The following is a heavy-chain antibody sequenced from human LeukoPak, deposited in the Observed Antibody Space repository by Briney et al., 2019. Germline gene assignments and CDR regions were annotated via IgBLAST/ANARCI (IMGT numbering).Heavy chain of an antibody. D-gene: IGHD3-10*01. Sequence: GGSLRLSCAASGFTFSDTWMHWVRQAPGEGLEWVSGINWNGRSIGYADSVKGRFTVSRDNAKSSLYLQMNSLRAEDTAVYYCARELWFGPTRVDWGQGTLVTVSS. CDR3: ARELWFGPTRVD. CDR2: INWNGRSI. J-gene: IGHJ4*02. CDR1: GFTFSDTW. V-gene: IGHV3-20*04.